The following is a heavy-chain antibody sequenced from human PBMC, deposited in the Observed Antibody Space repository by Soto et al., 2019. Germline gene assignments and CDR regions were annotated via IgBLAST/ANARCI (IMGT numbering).Heavy chain of an antibody. CDR2: ISSGGDTI. V-gene: IGHV3-48*03. CDR1: GFSFSNYE. Sequence: PGGSLRLSCAASGFSFSNYEMNWVRQAPGKGLEWVAYISSGGDTIHYADSVRGRFTVSRDNARNSLSLQMNTLRVEDTALYCCARDRAAGGYWGQGTLVTVSS. D-gene: IGHD6-13*01. CDR3: ARDRAAGGY. J-gene: IGHJ4*02.